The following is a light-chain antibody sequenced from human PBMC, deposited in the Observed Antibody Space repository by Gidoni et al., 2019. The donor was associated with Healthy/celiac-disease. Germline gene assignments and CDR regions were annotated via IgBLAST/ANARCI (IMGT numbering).Light chain of an antibody. Sequence: QSAQTQPASVSGSPGQSITISCTGTSRDVGGYNYVSWYQQHPGKAPKLMNYEVSNRPSGVSNRFAGSKSGNTASLTISGLQAEDEADYYCSSYTSSSTLYVFGTGTKVTVL. CDR3: SSYTSSSTLYV. CDR2: EVS. V-gene: IGLV2-14*01. CDR1: SRDVGGYNY. J-gene: IGLJ1*01.